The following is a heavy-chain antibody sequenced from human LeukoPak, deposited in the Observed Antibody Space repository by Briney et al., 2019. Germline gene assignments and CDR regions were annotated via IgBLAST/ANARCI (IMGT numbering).Heavy chain of an antibody. CDR1: GDSITNINYY. V-gene: IGHV4-39*07. CDR2: VYYTATT. J-gene: IGHJ5*02. CDR3: ARDPVAGTGTDT. D-gene: IGHD6-13*01. Sequence: NPSETLSLTCSVSGDSITNINYYWGWIRQPPGKGLEWIATVYYTATTYSNPSLKSRVTISVDSSKNEVSLKVTSVTAADTAVYYCARDPVAGTGTDTWGQGTLVTVSS.